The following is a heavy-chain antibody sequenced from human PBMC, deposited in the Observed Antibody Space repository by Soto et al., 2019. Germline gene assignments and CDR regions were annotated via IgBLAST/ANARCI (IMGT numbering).Heavy chain of an antibody. CDR2: ISGRGGST. CDR3: AIVYDGGVGF. D-gene: IGHD3-3*01. CDR1: GFTFSSYA. Sequence: GGSLRLSCAASGFTFSSYAMSWVRQAPGKGLEWVSAISGRGGSTYYADSVKGRFTISRDNSRDTLFLQMNSLTADDTAVYYCAIVYDGGVGFRGQGTLVTVSS. V-gene: IGHV3-23*01. J-gene: IGHJ4*02.